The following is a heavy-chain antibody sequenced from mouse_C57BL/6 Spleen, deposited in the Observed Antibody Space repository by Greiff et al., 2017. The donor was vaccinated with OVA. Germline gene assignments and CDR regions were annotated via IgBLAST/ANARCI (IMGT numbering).Heavy chain of an antibody. D-gene: IGHD2-4*01. CDR1: GYTFTSYW. J-gene: IGHJ1*03. V-gene: IGHV1-50*01. CDR3: ARYDYDGYFDV. CDR2: IDPSDSYT. Sequence: QVQLQQSGAELVKPGASVKLSCKASGYTFTSYWMQWVKQRPGQGLEWIGEIDPSDSYTNYNQKFKGKATLTVDTSSSTAYMQLSSLTAEDSAVYYCARYDYDGYFDVWGTGTTVTVSS.